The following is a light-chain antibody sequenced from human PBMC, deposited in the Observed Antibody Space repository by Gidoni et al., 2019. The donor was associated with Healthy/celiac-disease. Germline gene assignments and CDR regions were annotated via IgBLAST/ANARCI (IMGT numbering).Light chain of an antibody. CDR1: QGISSA. CDR3: QQFNSYPRT. Sequence: AIQLTQSPSSLSASVGDRVTITCRASQGISSALAWYQQKPGKAPKLLIYDASSLESGVPARFSGSGSGTEFTLTISSLQPEDFATYYCQQFNSYPRTFGGETKVEIK. J-gene: IGKJ4*02. V-gene: IGKV1-13*02. CDR2: DAS.